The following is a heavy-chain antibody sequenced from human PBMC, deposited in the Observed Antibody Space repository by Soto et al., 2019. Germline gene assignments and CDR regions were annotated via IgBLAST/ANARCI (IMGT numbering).Heavy chain of an antibody. CDR2: INPNSGVT. CDR3: ARDIVSTTGCFDP. J-gene: IGHJ5*02. V-gene: IGHV1-2*02. D-gene: IGHD3-16*02. Sequence: ASVKVSCKASGYTFTGKYLHWVRQAPGHGLEWMGWINPNSGVTNYAEKFQGRVTMTRDTSISTAYMDLTRLKSDDTAVYYCARDIVSTTGCFDPWGQGTLVTVSS. CDR1: GYTFTGKY.